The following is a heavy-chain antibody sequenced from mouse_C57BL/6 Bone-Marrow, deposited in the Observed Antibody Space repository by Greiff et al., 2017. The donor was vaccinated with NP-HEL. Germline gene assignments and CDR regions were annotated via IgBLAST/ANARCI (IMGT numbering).Heavy chain of an antibody. D-gene: IGHD2-5*01. CDR2: IYPGNSDT. CDR3: TGGHSNYAWFAY. J-gene: IGHJ3*01. V-gene: IGHV1-5*01. Sequence: VQLQQSGTVLARPGASVKMSCKTSGYTFTSYWMHWVKQRPGQGLEWIGAIYPGNSDTSYNQKFKGKAKLTAVTSASTAYMELSSLTNEDSAVYYCTGGHSNYAWFAYWGQGTLVTVSA. CDR1: GYTFTSYW.